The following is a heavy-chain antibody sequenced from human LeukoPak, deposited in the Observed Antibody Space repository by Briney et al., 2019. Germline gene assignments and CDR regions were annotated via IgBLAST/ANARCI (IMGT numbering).Heavy chain of an antibody. D-gene: IGHD3-3*01. CDR2: ISYDGSNK. CDR1: GFTFSAFV. V-gene: IGHV3-30*18. J-gene: IGHJ6*02. Sequence: GGSLRLSLPASGFTFSAFVMNWVRQAPAKGLHRGPVISYDGSNKYYAASVKGGFTISGDISKKTLDLQMNSLRAEDTGVYYCAKELGWSGYYGGMDVWGQGTTVTVSS. CDR3: AKELGWSGYYGGMDV.